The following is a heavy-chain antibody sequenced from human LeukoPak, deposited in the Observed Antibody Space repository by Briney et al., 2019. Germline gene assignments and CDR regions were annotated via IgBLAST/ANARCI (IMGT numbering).Heavy chain of an antibody. V-gene: IGHV3-30-3*01. CDR3: ARDYYYDSSGYPDY. D-gene: IGHD3-22*01. CDR2: ISYDGSNK. J-gene: IGHJ4*02. Sequence: GGSLRLSCAASGFTFSSYAMHWVRQAPGKGLEWVAVISYDGSNKFYADSVKGRFTISRDNSKNTLYLQMNSLRAEDTAVYYCARDYYYDSSGYPDYWGQGTLVTVSS. CDR1: GFTFSSYA.